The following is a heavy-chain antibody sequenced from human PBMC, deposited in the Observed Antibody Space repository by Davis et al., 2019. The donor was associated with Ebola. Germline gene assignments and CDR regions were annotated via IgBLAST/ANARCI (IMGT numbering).Heavy chain of an antibody. Sequence: AASVKVSCKASGYTFTSYYMHWVRQAPGQGLEWMGIINPSGGSTSYAQKFQGRVTMTRDTSTSTVYMELSSLRSEGTAVYYCARDVNGYCSGGNCYSFDYWGQGTLVTVSS. CDR2: INPSGGST. V-gene: IGHV1-46*01. CDR3: ARDVNGYCSGGNCYSFDY. D-gene: IGHD2-15*01. J-gene: IGHJ4*02. CDR1: GYTFTSYY.